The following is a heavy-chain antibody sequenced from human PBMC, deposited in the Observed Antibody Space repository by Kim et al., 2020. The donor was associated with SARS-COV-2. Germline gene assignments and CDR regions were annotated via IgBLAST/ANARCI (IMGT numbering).Heavy chain of an antibody. CDR3: ARARGGSYYYGMDV. Sequence: GGSLRLSCAASGFTFSSYAMHWVRQAPGKGLDWVAVISYDGSNKYYADSVKGRFTISRDNSKNTLYLQMNSLRAEDTAVYYCARARGGSYYYGMDVWGQG. D-gene: IGHD1-26*01. CDR2: ISYDGSNK. J-gene: IGHJ6*02. V-gene: IGHV3-30-3*01. CDR1: GFTFSSYA.